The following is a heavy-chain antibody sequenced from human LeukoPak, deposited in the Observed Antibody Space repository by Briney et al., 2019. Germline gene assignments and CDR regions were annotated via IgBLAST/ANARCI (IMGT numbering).Heavy chain of an antibody. CDR3: ARGGNSGSYGGFDY. CDR1: GGSFSGYY. V-gene: IGHV4-34*01. Sequence: TSETLSLTCAVYGGSFSGYYWSWIRQPPGKGLEWIGEINHSGSTNYNPSLKSRVAISVDTSKNQFSLKLSSVTAADTAVYYCARGGNSGSYGGFDYWGQGTLVTVSS. J-gene: IGHJ4*02. CDR2: INHSGST. D-gene: IGHD1-26*01.